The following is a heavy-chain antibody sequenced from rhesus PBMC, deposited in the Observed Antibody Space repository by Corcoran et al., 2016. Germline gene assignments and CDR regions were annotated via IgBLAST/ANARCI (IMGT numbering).Heavy chain of an antibody. V-gene: IGHV4S7*01. CDR2: IYGNSART. Sequence: QVQLQESGPGLVKPSETMSLTCAVSGGSISGGYYWVWLRTHPGKGLEWIGNIYGNSARTNYNPSLKSRVTISKETSKNQFYLKLSSVTAADTAVYYCARDLNSLDVWGRGVLVTVSS. J-gene: IGHJ5-2*02. CDR3: ARDLNSLDV. CDR1: GGSISGGYY.